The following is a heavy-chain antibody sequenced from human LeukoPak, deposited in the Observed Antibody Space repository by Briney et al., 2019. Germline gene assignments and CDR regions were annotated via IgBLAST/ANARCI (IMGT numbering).Heavy chain of an antibody. D-gene: IGHD5-18*01. J-gene: IGHJ4*02. V-gene: IGHV1-2*02. Sequence: ASVKVSCKASGYTFTGYYMHWVRQAPGLGLEWMGWINPNSGGTNYAQKFQGRVTMTRDTSISTTYMELSRLRSDDTAVYYCARGYSYGYTYFDYWGQGTLVTVSS. CDR1: GYTFTGYY. CDR2: INPNSGGT. CDR3: ARGYSYGYTYFDY.